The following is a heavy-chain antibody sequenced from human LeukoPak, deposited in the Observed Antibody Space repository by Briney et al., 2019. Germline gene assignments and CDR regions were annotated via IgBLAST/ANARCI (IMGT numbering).Heavy chain of an antibody. J-gene: IGHJ4*02. CDR3: ARSGGYSSPQNY. V-gene: IGHV4-31*03. CDR2: IYYSGST. Sequence: SQTLSLTCTVSGGSISSGGYYWSWIRQHPGKGLEWIGYIYYSGSTYYNSSLKSRVTISVDTSKNQFSLKLTSVTAADTAVYYCARSGGYSSPQNYWGQGTLVTVSS. CDR1: GGSISSGGYY. D-gene: IGHD6-19*01.